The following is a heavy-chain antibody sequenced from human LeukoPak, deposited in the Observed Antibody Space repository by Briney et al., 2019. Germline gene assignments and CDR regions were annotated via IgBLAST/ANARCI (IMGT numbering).Heavy chain of an antibody. CDR3: TRGSIAYYYMDV. J-gene: IGHJ6*03. V-gene: IGHV4-59*11. D-gene: IGHD3-22*01. CDR1: GGSISSHF. CDR2: VHYTGST. Sequence: SETLSLTCIVSGGSISSHFWSWIRQPPGKGLEWIAYVHYTGSTNYNPSLKSRVTISMDTSKKQFSLRLRSVTAADTAVYYCTRGSIAYYYMDVWGKGTTVTISS.